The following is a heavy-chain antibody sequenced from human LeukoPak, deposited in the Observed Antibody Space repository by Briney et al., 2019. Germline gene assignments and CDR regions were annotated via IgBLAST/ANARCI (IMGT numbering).Heavy chain of an antibody. D-gene: IGHD6-13*01. V-gene: IGHV3-33*01. Sequence: GGSLRLSCAASGFTFSSYGVHWVRQAPGKGLEWVAVIWYDGSNKYYADSVKGRFTISRDNSKNTLYLQMNSLRAEDTAVYYCARGLWSSSFPAPKVFDYWGQGTLVTVSS. CDR3: ARGLWSSSFPAPKVFDY. CDR1: GFTFSSYG. CDR2: IWYDGSNK. J-gene: IGHJ4*02.